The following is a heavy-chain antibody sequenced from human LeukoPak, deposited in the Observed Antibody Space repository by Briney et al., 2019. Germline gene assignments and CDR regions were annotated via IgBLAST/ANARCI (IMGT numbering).Heavy chain of an antibody. D-gene: IGHD3-3*01. CDR3: AKSRLGWLLYADY. J-gene: IGHJ4*02. CDR1: GFTFSSYA. V-gene: IGHV3-23*01. Sequence: QPGGSLRLSCAASGFTFSSYAMSWVRQAPGKGLEWVSAISGSGGSTYYADSVKGRFTISRDNSKNTLFLQMNSLRAGDTAVYYCAKSRLGWLLYADYWGQGTLVTVSS. CDR2: ISGSGGST.